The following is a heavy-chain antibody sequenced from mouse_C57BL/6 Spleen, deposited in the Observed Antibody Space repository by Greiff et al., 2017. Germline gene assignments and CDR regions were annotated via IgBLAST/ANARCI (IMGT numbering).Heavy chain of an antibody. V-gene: IGHV14-2*01. J-gene: IGHJ1*03. CDR1: GFTFNDYY. CDR2: IDPEDGET. D-gene: IGHD1-1*01. Sequence: VQLQQSGAELVKPGASVKLSCTASGFTFNDYYMHWVKQRPEQGLEWIGRIDPEDGETNYAQKFKGKATITADTSSNTAYLQLSSLTSEDTAVYYCASGSSLHGYFDVWGTGTTVTVSS. CDR3: ASGSSLHGYFDV.